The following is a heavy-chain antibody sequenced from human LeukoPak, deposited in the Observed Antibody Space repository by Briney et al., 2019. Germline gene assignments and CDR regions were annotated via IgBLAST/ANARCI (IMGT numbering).Heavy chain of an antibody. Sequence: ASVKVSCKASGYTFTGYYMHWVRQAPGQGLEWMGWINPNSGGTNYAQKFQGRVTMTRDTSISTAYMELSGLRSDDTAVYYCARVQGVDFWSGYYFDYWGQGTLVTVSS. CDR1: GYTFTGYY. CDR3: ARVQGVDFWSGYYFDY. CDR2: INPNSGGT. D-gene: IGHD3-3*01. J-gene: IGHJ4*02. V-gene: IGHV1-2*02.